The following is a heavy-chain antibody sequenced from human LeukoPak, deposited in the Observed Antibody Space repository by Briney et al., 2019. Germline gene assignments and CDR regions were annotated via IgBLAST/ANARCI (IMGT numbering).Heavy chain of an antibody. Sequence: GGSLRLSCAASGFTFSNYEMNWVRQAPGKGLEWVAVIWHDGSNKYYAASVKGRFTISRDNSKNTLYLQMNSLRAEDTAVYYCARERVSGTSYYYYYGMDVWGQGTTVTVSS. J-gene: IGHJ6*02. CDR3: ARERVSGTSYYYYYGMDV. V-gene: IGHV3-33*08. CDR2: IWHDGSNK. D-gene: IGHD6-19*01. CDR1: GFTFSNYE.